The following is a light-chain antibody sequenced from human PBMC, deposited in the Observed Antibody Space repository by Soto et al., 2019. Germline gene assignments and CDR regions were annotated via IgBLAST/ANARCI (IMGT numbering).Light chain of an antibody. CDR1: QSVSSN. CDR3: QQYNNWPRT. V-gene: IGKV3-15*01. CDR2: GPS. Sequence: EIVLTQSPGTLSLSPGERATLSCRASQSVSSNYLAWYQQKPGQAPRLLIYGPSTRATGIPARFSGSGSGTEFTLTISSLQSEDFALYYCQQYNNWPRTFGQGTKVDIK. J-gene: IGKJ1*01.